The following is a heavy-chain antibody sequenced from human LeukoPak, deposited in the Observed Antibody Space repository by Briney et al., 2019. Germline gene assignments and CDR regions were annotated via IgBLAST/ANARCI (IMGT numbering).Heavy chain of an antibody. Sequence: PGGSLRLSCAASGFTFSSYAMHWVRQAPGKGLEWVAVISYDGSNKYYADSVKGRFTISRDNSKNTLYLQMNSLRAEDTAVYYCASAEWIQLWLRFDYWRQGTLVTVSS. V-gene: IGHV3-30-3*01. CDR3: ASAEWIQLWLRFDY. D-gene: IGHD5-18*01. CDR1: GFTFSSYA. J-gene: IGHJ4*02. CDR2: ISYDGSNK.